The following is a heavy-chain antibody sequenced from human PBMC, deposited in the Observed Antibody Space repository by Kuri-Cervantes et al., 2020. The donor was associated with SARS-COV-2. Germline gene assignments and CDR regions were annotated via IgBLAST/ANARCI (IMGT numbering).Heavy chain of an antibody. CDR2: ISWDGGST. D-gene: IGHD2-2*01. Sequence: GGSLRLSCAASGFTFDDYAMHWVRQAPGNGLEWVSLISWDGGSTYYADSVKGRFTISRDNSKNSLYLQMNSLRAEDTALYYCAKDGDCSSTSCYYMDVWGKGTTVTVSS. V-gene: IGHV3-43D*03. CDR3: AKDGDCSSTSCYYMDV. CDR1: GFTFDDYA. J-gene: IGHJ6*03.